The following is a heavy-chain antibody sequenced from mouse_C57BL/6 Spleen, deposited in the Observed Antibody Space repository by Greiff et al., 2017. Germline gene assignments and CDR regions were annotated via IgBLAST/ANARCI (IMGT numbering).Heavy chain of an antibody. J-gene: IGHJ3*01. CDR1: GFNIKDYY. V-gene: IGHV14-1*01. Sequence: VQLKQSGAELVRPGASVKLSCTASGFNIKDYYMHWVKQRPEQGLEWIGRIDPEDGDTEYAPKFQGKATMTADTSSNTAYLQLSSLTSEDTAVYYCTSSYYYGSPFAYWGQGTLVTVSA. CDR2: IDPEDGDT. D-gene: IGHD1-1*01. CDR3: TSSYYYGSPFAY.